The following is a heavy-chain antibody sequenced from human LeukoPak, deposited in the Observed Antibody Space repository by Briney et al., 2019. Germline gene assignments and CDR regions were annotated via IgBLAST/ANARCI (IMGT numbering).Heavy chain of an antibody. Sequence: GRSLRLSCAASGFTFDDYAMHWVRQAPGKGLEWVSGISWNSGSIGYADSVKGRFTISRDNAKNSLYLQMNSLRAEDTAVYYCASGGSGDWTLGGQGTLVTVSS. CDR3: ASGGSGDWTL. D-gene: IGHD2-21*02. CDR1: GFTFDDYA. CDR2: ISWNSGSI. J-gene: IGHJ4*02. V-gene: IGHV3-9*01.